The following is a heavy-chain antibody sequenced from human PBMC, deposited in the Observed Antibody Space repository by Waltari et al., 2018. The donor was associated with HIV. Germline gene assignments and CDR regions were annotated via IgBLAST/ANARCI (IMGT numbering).Heavy chain of an antibody. D-gene: IGHD4-17*01. Sequence: QLRLQESGPRLVKPSETLSLTCSGSGGSISSNVYHWGCLRQSPGKGLEWIGSIYYTGNTYYKPSLKRRVTISIDTSKNQFSLRLTSVTAADTAIYYCVAQDYSDSVDWWGQGTLVTVFS. J-gene: IGHJ4*02. CDR3: VAQDYSDSVDW. V-gene: IGHV4-39*07. CDR1: GGSISSNVYH. CDR2: IYYTGNT.